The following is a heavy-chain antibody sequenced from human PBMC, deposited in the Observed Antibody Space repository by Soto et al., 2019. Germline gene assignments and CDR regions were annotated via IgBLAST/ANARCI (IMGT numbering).Heavy chain of an antibody. D-gene: IGHD6-13*01. CDR2: INHSGST. CDR3: ARLGGGSSWDWRDRGMDV. V-gene: IGHV4-34*01. J-gene: IGHJ6*02. CDR1: GGSFSGYY. Sequence: QVQLQQWGAGLLKPSETLSPTSAVYGGSFSGYYWSWIRQPPGKGLEWIGEINHSGSTNYNPSLKSRVTISADTSKNQFSLKLSSVTAADAAVYYCARLGGGSSWDWRDRGMDVWGQGTTVTVSS.